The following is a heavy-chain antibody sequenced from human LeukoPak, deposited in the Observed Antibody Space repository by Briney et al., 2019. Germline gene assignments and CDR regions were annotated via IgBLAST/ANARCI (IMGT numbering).Heavy chain of an antibody. Sequence: PGGSLRLSCAAYGFTFSSYWVHWVRQAPGKGLVWVSRINSDGSSTNYADSVKGRFTISRDNAKNTLYVQMNSLRAEDTAVYYCAARGYCSGTSCLLEYWGQGTLVTVSS. CDR1: GFTFSSYW. D-gene: IGHD2-2*01. V-gene: IGHV3-74*01. J-gene: IGHJ4*02. CDR3: AARGYCSGTSCLLEY. CDR2: INSDGSST.